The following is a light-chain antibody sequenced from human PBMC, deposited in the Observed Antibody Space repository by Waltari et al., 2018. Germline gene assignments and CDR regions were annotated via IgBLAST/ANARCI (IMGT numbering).Light chain of an antibody. CDR1: QSVLHRSNNKNY. J-gene: IGKJ1*01. Sequence: DFVMTQSPDSLAVSLGERATIHCRSTQSVLHRSNNKNYLAWYQQKPGQPPKLLIYWASTRESGVPDRFSGSGSGTDFSLTISSLQAEDVAVYYCQQYYSTPWTFGQGTKVEIK. CDR3: QQYYSTPWT. CDR2: WAS. V-gene: IGKV4-1*01.